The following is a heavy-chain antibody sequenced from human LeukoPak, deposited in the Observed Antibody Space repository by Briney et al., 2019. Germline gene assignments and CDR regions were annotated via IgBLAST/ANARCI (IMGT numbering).Heavy chain of an antibody. D-gene: IGHD3-3*01. CDR1: GLTFSSYG. CDR2: IWYDGSNK. CDR3: AKDESRITIFGVVVGPNWFDP. V-gene: IGHV3-33*06. J-gene: IGHJ5*02. Sequence: GSLRLSCAASGLTFSSYGMHWVRRAPGKWLEWVAVIWYDGSNKYYADSVKGRFTISRDNSKSTLYLQMNSLRAEDTAVYYCAKDESRITIFGVVVGPNWFDPWGQGTLVTVSS.